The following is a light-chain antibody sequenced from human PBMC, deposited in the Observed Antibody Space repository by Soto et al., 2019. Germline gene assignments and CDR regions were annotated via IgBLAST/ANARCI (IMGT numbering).Light chain of an antibody. J-gene: IGKJ1*01. CDR1: QSISSY. Sequence: DIQMTQSPYTLSAFVGDRVTITCRASQSISSYLNWYQQKPGKAPRLLIYAASSLQSGVPSRFSGSGSGTDFTLTISSLQPEDFATYYCQQSYSTPPWTFGQGTKVDIK. V-gene: IGKV1-39*01. CDR2: AAS. CDR3: QQSYSTPPWT.